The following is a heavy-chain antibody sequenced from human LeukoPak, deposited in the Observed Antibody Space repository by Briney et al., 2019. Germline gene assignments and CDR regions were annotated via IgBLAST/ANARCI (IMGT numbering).Heavy chain of an antibody. V-gene: IGHV3-23*01. CDR1: GFTFSSYA. D-gene: IGHD2-21*02. CDR2: ISGSGGST. Sequence: PGGSLRLSCAASGFTFSSYAMSWVRQAPGKGLEWVSAISGSGGSTYYADSVKGRFTISRDNSKNTLYLQMNSLRAEDTAVYYCASMVTAIGDLPFDYWGQGTLVTVSS. CDR3: ASMVTAIGDLPFDY. J-gene: IGHJ4*02.